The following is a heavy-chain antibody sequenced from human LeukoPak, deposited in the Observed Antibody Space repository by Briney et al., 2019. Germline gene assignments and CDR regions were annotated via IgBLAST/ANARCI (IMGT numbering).Heavy chain of an antibody. CDR3: AREIAVAGRGDY. D-gene: IGHD6-19*01. J-gene: IGHJ4*02. Sequence: PSETLSLTCTVSGGSISSSSYYWGWIRQPPGKGLEWIGSIYYSGSTYYNPSLKSRVTISVDTSKNQFSLKLSSVTAADTAVYYCAREIAVAGRGDYWGQGTLVTVSS. CDR2: IYYSGST. CDR1: GGSISSSSYY. V-gene: IGHV4-39*07.